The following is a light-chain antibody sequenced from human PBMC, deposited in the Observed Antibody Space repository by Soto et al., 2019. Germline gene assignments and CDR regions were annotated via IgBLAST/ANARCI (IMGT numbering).Light chain of an antibody. CDR3: CSWAGSSTFYF. V-gene: IGLV2-23*02. CDR1: TTDVGSYKL. J-gene: IGLJ1*01. Sequence: QSVLTQPASVSGSPGQSITISCTGTTTDVGSYKLVSWYQQHPGKAPKLMIYEVSRRPPGVSNRFSGSKSGNTASLTISGLQAEDEADYYCCSWAGSSTFYFFGSGTKVTVL. CDR2: EVS.